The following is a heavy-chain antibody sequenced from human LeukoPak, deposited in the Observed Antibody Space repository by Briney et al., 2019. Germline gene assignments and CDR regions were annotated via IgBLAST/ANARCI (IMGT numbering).Heavy chain of an antibody. Sequence: SETLSLTCAVSGGSVSGYYWIWIRQFPGNGLEWVGYMHSAGGTNYNPSLRSRVTISVDTSKNQFSLKLTSVTAADTAVYYCSRLTGGYPGEQRGWFDPWGQGTPVTVSS. J-gene: IGHJ5*02. CDR2: MHSAGGT. CDR3: SRLTGGYPGEQRGWFDP. V-gene: IGHV4-59*08. CDR1: GGSVSGYY. D-gene: IGHD1/OR15-1a*01.